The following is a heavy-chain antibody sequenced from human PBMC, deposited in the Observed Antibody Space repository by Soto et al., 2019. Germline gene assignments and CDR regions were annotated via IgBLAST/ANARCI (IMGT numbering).Heavy chain of an antibody. Sequence: GGSLRLSCAASGFTFSSYGMHWVRQAPGKGLEWVAVISYDGSNKYYADSVKGRFTISRDNSKNTLYLQMNSLRAEDTAVYYCAKDLGGITIFGVVPPGGYYYYGMDVWGQGTTVTVSS. CDR1: GFTFSSYG. V-gene: IGHV3-30*18. CDR3: AKDLGGITIFGVVPPGGYYYYGMDV. D-gene: IGHD3-3*01. CDR2: ISYDGSNK. J-gene: IGHJ6*02.